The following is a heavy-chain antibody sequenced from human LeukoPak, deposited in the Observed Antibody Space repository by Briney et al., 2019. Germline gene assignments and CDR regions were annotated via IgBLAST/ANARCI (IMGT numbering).Heavy chain of an antibody. Sequence: PGGSLRLSCAASGCTFSSYEMNWVRQAPGKGLEWVSYISSSGSTIYYADSVKGRFTISRDNAKNSLYLQMNSLRAEDTAVYYCALTGTTADYYGMAVWGQGTTVTVSS. V-gene: IGHV3-48*03. D-gene: IGHD1-7*01. CDR1: GCTFSSYE. J-gene: IGHJ6*02. CDR2: ISSSGSTI. CDR3: ALTGTTADYYGMAV.